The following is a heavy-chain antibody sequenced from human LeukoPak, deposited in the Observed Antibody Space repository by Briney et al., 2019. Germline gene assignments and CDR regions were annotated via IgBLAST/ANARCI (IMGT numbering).Heavy chain of an antibody. CDR2: ISSGSGYI. Sequence: NAGGSLRLSCAASGFTFSRFNMKWVRQAPGKGLEWVSSISSGSGYIYYADSVKGRFTISRDDAKNSLYLQMNSLRAEDTAVYYCARDWENYWGQGTLVTVSS. J-gene: IGHJ4*02. CDR1: GFTFSRFN. D-gene: IGHD1-26*01. V-gene: IGHV3-21*01. CDR3: ARDWENY.